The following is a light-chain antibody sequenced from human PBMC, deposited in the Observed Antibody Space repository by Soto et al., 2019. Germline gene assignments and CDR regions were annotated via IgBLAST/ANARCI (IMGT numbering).Light chain of an antibody. J-gene: IGKJ1*01. CDR1: QSISVW. Sequence: DIQMTQSPSTLSASVGDRVTITCRASQSISVWLGWYQQKAGKAPNLLIYKASRLESGVPSRFSGSGSGTEFTLTISSLQPDDFATYYCQQYNTAWTFGQGTKVDIK. CDR3: QQYNTAWT. CDR2: KAS. V-gene: IGKV1-5*03.